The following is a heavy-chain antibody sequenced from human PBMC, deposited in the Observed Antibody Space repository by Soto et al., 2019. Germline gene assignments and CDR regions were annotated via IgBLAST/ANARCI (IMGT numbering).Heavy chain of an antibody. CDR1: GFTFSDYY. D-gene: IGHD3-16*01. CDR2: ISTSSSTM. V-gene: IGHV3-11*04. CDR3: ARALGGGSYYYYAMDV. J-gene: IGHJ6*02. Sequence: GGSLRLSCAASGFTFSDYYMSWIRQAPGKGLEWVSYISTSSSTMYYADSLKGRFTISRDNAKNSLYLQMNSLRDEDTAVYYCARALGGGSYYYYAMDVWGQGTTVTVSS.